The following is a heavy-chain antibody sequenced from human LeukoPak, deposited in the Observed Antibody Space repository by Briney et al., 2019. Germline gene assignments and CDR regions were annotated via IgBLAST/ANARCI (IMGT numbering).Heavy chain of an antibody. CDR3: ARGSATKAMVWFDP. Sequence: SETLSLTCTVSGGSISGVYWNWIRQPPRKGLEWVGYIHTSGSTSFNPSLKSRLSFSIDTSKNQVSLRLSSVTATDTAVCYCARGSATKAMVWFDPWGQGTLVTVSS. CDR2: IHTSGST. J-gene: IGHJ5*02. D-gene: IGHD5-18*01. V-gene: IGHV4-4*09. CDR1: GGSISGVY.